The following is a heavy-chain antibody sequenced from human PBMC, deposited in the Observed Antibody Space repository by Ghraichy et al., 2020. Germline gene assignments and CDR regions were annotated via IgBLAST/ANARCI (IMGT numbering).Heavy chain of an antibody. CDR3: TKGADSSGMDV. CDR2: IGGHGGRT. Sequence: GGSLRLSCAASGFTFDDYAVHWVRQVPGKGLEWVSVIGGHGGRTYYADSVKGRFTVSRGNSRDSLYLQMHTLRTEDTALYYCTKGADSSGMDVWGQGTTVTVS. V-gene: IGHV3-43*02. J-gene: IGHJ6*02. CDR1: GFTFDDYA.